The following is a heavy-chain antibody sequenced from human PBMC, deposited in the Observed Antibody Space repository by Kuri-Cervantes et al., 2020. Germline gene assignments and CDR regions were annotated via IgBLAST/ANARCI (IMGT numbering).Heavy chain of an antibody. CDR2: ISGSGGIT. CDR1: GFTLINLV. D-gene: IGHD6-6*01. Sequence: GGSLRLFCAASGFTLINLVMNWVRQAPGKGLEWVSSISGSGGITYHADSVKGRFTISRDNSKNTLYLQMNSLRGEDTAVYYCAKSSSIAARPDDYWGQGTLVTVSS. V-gene: IGHV3-23*01. CDR3: AKSSSIAARPDDY. J-gene: IGHJ4*02.